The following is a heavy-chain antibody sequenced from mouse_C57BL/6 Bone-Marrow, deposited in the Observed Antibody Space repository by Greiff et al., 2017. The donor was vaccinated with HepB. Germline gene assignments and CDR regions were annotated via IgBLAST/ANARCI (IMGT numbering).Heavy chain of an antibody. CDR1: GYTFTSYG. CDR2: IYPRSGNT. J-gene: IGHJ2*01. D-gene: IGHD4-1*01. V-gene: IGHV1-81*01. Sequence: QVQLQQSGAELARPGASVKLSCKASGYTFTSYGISWVKQRTGQGLEWIGEIYPRSGNTYYNEKFKGKATLTADKSSSTAYMELRSLTSEDSAVYFCASSLGRSNFFDYWGQGTTLTVSS. CDR3: ASSLGRSNFFDY.